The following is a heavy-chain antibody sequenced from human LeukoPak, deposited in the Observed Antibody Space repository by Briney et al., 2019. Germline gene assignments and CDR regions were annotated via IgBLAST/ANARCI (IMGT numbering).Heavy chain of an antibody. CDR1: GGSFSGYY. D-gene: IGHD2-15*01. CDR3: ARGRSGGWRKNWFDP. CDR2: INHSGST. Sequence: PSETLSLTCAVYGGSFSGYYWSWIRQPPGKGLEWIGEINHSGSTNYNPSLKSRVTISVDTSKNQFSLKLSSVTAADTAVYYCARGRSGGWRKNWFDPWGQGTLVTVSS. J-gene: IGHJ5*02. V-gene: IGHV4-34*01.